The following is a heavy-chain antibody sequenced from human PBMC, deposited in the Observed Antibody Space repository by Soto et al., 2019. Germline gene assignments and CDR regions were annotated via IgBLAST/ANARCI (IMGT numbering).Heavy chain of an antibody. V-gene: IGHV4-61*01. Sequence: PSETLSLTCTVSGGSVSSGSYYWTWIRQPPGKGLEWIGYIYYSGSTNYNPSLTSRVTISLDTSNNQFSLRLSSVTAADTAVYYCARTFCSTTSCQAHDMDVWGQGTTVTVSS. CDR3: ARTFCSTTSCQAHDMDV. CDR2: IYYSGST. CDR1: GGSVSSGSYY. J-gene: IGHJ6*02. D-gene: IGHD2-2*01.